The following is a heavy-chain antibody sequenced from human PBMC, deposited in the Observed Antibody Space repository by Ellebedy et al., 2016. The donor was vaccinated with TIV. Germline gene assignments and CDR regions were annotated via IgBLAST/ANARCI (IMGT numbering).Heavy chain of an antibody. Sequence: MPSETLSLTCTVSGGSLTNHFWSWIRQPPGKGLEWIASIYYSGTTNYNPSLKSRVTISVDTSKNQISLTLMSSVSAADTAVYYCARVTITAAVGGGFFDLWGRGTLVTVSS. D-gene: IGHD6-13*01. V-gene: IGHV4-59*11. J-gene: IGHJ2*01. CDR1: GGSLTNHF. CDR3: ARVTITAAVGGGFFDL. CDR2: IYYSGTT.